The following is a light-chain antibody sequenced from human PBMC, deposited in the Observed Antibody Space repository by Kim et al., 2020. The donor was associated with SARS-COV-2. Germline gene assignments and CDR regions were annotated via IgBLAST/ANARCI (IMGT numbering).Light chain of an antibody. Sequence: SVALGQTATIPCGGNNIENKNVHWYHQRPGQAPVLVMYRDKTRPSGIPERLSGSNSGNTATLTINRVEAGDEGDYYCQVWDSRTVVFGGGTQLTVL. V-gene: IGLV3-9*01. CDR1: NIENKN. CDR3: QVWDSRTVV. CDR2: RDK. J-gene: IGLJ2*01.